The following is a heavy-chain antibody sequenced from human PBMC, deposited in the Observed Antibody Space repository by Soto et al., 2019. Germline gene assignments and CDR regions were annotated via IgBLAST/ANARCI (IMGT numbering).Heavy chain of an antibody. CDR2: ISAYNGNT. V-gene: IGHV1-18*01. J-gene: IGHJ4*02. D-gene: IGHD3-3*01. CDR1: GYTFTSYG. Sequence: QVQLVQSGAEVKKPGASVKVSCKASGYTFTSYGISWVRQAPGQGLEWMGWISAYNGNTNYAQKLQGRVTMTTDTSTSTAYMELRSLRSDDTAVYYCAIFGDETFWSGSQTLDYWGQGTLVTVSS. CDR3: AIFGDETFWSGSQTLDY.